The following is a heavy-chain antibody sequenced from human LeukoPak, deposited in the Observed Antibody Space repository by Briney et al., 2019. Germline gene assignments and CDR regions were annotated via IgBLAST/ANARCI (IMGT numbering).Heavy chain of an antibody. J-gene: IGHJ4*02. Sequence: SQTLSLTCAISGDSVSSNSVAWNWIRQSPSRGLEWLGRTYYRSKWQNDYAVSVKSRITVNPDTSRNQFSLQLNSVTPEDTAVYYCAREEIERRFDFWGQGTLVTVSS. CDR3: AREEIERRFDF. V-gene: IGHV6-1*01. CDR1: GDSVSSNSVA. CDR2: TYYRSKWQN.